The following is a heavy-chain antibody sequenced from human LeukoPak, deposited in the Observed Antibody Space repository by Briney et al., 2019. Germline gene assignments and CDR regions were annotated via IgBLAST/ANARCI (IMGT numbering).Heavy chain of an antibody. CDR2: ISGSGGST. CDR1: GFTFSSYA. J-gene: IGHJ5*02. D-gene: IGHD2-2*01. CDR3: ASHAQIVVVPAAIGDWFDP. Sequence: GGSLRLSCAASGFTFSSYAMSWVRQAPGKGLEWVSAISGSGGSTYYADSVKGRFTISRDNSKNTLYLQMNSLRAKDTAVYYCASHAQIVVVPAAIGDWFDPWGQGTLVTVSS. V-gene: IGHV3-23*01.